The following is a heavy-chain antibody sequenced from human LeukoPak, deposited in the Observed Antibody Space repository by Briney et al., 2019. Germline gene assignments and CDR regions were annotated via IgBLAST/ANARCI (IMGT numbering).Heavy chain of an antibody. Sequence: PSETLSLTCTVSGGSISSSSYYWGWIRQPPGKGLEWIGSIYYSGNTYYNPSLKSRVTISVDTSKDQFSLRLSSVTAADTAVYYCARVRKRDIVLMVYAIGNYYYMDVWGKGTTVTVSS. CDR1: GGSISSSSYY. J-gene: IGHJ6*03. CDR3: ARVRKRDIVLMVYAIGNYYYMDV. D-gene: IGHD2-8*01. V-gene: IGHV4-39*01. CDR2: IYYSGNT.